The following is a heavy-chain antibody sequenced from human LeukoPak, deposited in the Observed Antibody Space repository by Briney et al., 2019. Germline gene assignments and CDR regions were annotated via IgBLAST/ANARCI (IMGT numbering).Heavy chain of an antibody. V-gene: IGHV3-33*01. Sequence: GGSLRLSCAASGFTFSSYGMHWARQAPGKGLEWVAVIWYDGSNKYYADSVKGRFTISRDNSKNTLYLQMNSLRAEDTAVYYCARAMVRGVIISGGFDLWGRGTLVTVSS. CDR2: IWYDGSNK. D-gene: IGHD3-10*01. CDR1: GFTFSSYG. J-gene: IGHJ2*01. CDR3: ARAMVRGVIISGGFDL.